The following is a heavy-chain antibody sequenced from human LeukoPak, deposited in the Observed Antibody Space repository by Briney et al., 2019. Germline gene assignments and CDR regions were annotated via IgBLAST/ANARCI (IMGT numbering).Heavy chain of an antibody. Sequence: SVKVSCKASGGTFSSYAISWVRQAPGQGLEWMGRFIPIFGIANYAQKFQGRVTITADKSTSTAYMELSSLRSEDTAVYYCARVLEYSGRWFDPWGQGTLVTVSS. D-gene: IGHD3-3*01. CDR2: FIPIFGIA. CDR3: ARVLEYSGRWFDP. CDR1: GGTFSSYA. J-gene: IGHJ5*02. V-gene: IGHV1-69*04.